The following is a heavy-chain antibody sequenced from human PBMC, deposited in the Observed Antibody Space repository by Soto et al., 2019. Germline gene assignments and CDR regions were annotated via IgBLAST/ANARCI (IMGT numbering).Heavy chain of an antibody. CDR2: ISGSTGGT. J-gene: IGHJ4*02. CDR1: GFTFSSYA. Sequence: EVQLLESGGGLVQPGGSLRLSCAASGFTFSSYAMSWVRQAPGRGLEWVSLISGSTGGTYYADSVKGRFTISRDNSTNTLSLQMNCLRAKDTALYYCAKSGRTSSDYGGDYWGRGTLVTASS. D-gene: IGHD6-25*01. CDR3: AKSGRTSSDYGGDY. V-gene: IGHV3-23*01.